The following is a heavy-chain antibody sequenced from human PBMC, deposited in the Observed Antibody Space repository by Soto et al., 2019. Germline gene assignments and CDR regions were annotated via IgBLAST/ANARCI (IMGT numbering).Heavy chain of an antibody. J-gene: IGHJ4*02. CDR1: GFTFSSYV. CDR3: AKDQYYDSSGYYSKSFFDY. Sequence: EVQLLESGGGLVQPGGSLRLSCAASGFTFSSYVMSWVRQAPGKGLEWVSAISGSGGSTYYADSVKGRFTFSRDNSKNTLYLQMNSLRAEDTAVYYCAKDQYYDSSGYYSKSFFDYWGQGTLVTVSS. CDR2: ISGSGGST. V-gene: IGHV3-23*01. D-gene: IGHD3-22*01.